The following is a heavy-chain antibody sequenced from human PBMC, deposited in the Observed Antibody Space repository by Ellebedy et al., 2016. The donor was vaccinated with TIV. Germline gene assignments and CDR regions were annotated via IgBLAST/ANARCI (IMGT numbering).Heavy chain of an antibody. Sequence: GESLKISCAVSGFPFSSYNMNWIRQAPGKGLEWVSAVNSVSTSMFYADSVKGRFTVSRDNAKNSLYLQMNNLRAEDTAVYYWARESKHRDSVGYDSSDMDVWGQGTTATVSS. CDR3: ARESKHRDSVGYDSSDMDV. D-gene: IGHD4-23*01. V-gene: IGHV3-21*01. J-gene: IGHJ6*02. CDR2: VNSVSTSM. CDR1: GFPFSSYN.